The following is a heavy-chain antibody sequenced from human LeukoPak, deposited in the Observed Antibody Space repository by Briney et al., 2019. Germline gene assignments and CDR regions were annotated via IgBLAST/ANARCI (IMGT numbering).Heavy chain of an antibody. V-gene: IGHV4-59*01. D-gene: IGHD6-19*01. CDR1: GGSISSYY. J-gene: IGHJ5*02. CDR2: IYYSEST. Sequence: SETLTLTCTVCGGSISSYYWGWIRQPPGKGLEWIGYIYYSESTNYNPSLKSRVTISVDTSKNQFSLKLSSVTAADTAEYYCAKGVAVASWFDPWGQGTLVTVSS. CDR3: AKGVAVASWFDP.